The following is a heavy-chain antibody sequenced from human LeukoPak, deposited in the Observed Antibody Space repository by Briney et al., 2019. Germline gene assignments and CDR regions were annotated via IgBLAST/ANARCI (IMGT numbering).Heavy chain of an antibody. Sequence: PSETLSLTCAVYGGSFSGYYWSWIRQPPGKGLEWIGEINHSGSTNYNPSLKGRVTISVDTSKNQFSLKLSSVTAADTAVYYCARGRTVTTLVYYYYYIDVWGKGTTATVSS. J-gene: IGHJ6*03. CDR3: ARGRTVTTLVYYYYYIDV. D-gene: IGHD4-11*01. V-gene: IGHV4-34*01. CDR2: INHSGST. CDR1: GGSFSGYY.